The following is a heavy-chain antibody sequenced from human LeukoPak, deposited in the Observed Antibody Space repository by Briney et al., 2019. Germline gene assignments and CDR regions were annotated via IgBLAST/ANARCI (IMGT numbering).Heavy chain of an antibody. V-gene: IGHV1-2*02. CDR2: IDSNSGDT. CDR1: GYTFTGDY. CDR3: ARVGYYDSSGYYLVSDAFDI. J-gene: IGHJ3*02. D-gene: IGHD3-22*01. Sequence: ASVKVSCKASGYTFTGDYIHWLRQAPGQGLEWMGWIDSNSGDTNHAQKFQGRVTMTRDTSITTAYFELNSLRSDDTAVYYCARVGYYDSSGYYLVSDAFDIWGQGTMVTVSS.